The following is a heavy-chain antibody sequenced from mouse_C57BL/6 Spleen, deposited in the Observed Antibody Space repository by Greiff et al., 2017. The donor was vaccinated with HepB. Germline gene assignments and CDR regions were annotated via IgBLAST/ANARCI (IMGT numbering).Heavy chain of an antibody. CDR2: ISDGGSYT. CDR1: GFTFSSYA. CDR3: ARDGFAMDY. V-gene: IGHV5-4*01. Sequence: EVKLQESGGGLVKPGGSLKLSCAASGFTFSSYAMSWVRQTPEKRLEWVATISDGGSYTYYPDNVKGRFTISRDNAKNNLYLQMSQLKAEDTAMYYCARDGFAMDYWGQGTSVTVSS. J-gene: IGHJ4*01.